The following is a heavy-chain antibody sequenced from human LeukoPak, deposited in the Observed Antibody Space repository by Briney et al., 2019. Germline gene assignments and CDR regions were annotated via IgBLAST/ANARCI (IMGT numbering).Heavy chain of an antibody. Sequence: PGRSLRLSCTASGFTFGDYAMSWDRQAPGRGLEWVSFIRRKAHGGTTEYAASVKGRLSSSRDDSKSIAYLQMNSLKTEDTAVYFCTRVTYYYDNSGYFHFDSWGQGSLVTVSS. CDR2: IRRKAHGGTT. CDR3: TRVTYYYDNSGYFHFDS. CDR1: GFTFGDYA. D-gene: IGHD3-22*01. V-gene: IGHV3-49*04. J-gene: IGHJ4*02.